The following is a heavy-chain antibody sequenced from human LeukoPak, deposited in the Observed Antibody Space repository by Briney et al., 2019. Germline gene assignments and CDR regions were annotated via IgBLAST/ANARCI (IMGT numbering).Heavy chain of an antibody. Sequence: GGSLRLSCAASGFTLDAYTMHWVRQAPGKGLEWVSLISWDGSDTYYADSVKGRFTISRDNSKNSLYLQMNSLRNEDSALYYCARAQTYGDSRLLLDYWGQGTLVTVSS. CDR1: GFTLDAYT. J-gene: IGHJ4*02. V-gene: IGHV3-43*01. D-gene: IGHD2-21*02. CDR2: ISWDGSDT. CDR3: ARAQTYGDSRLLLDY.